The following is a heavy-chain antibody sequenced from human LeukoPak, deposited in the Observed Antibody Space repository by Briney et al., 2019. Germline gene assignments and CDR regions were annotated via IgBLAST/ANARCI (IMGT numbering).Heavy chain of an antibody. CDR1: GFKFNGYW. J-gene: IGHJ4*02. D-gene: IGHD1-26*01. CDR3: ARDNSGFDY. V-gene: IGHV3-7*01. Sequence: GGSLRLSCAASGFKFNGYWMTRVRQAPGKGLEWVANIRHDASARYYADSVKGRFTISRDDAKDSLFLQMNSLRADDTAIYYCARDNSGFDYWGQGTLVTVSS. CDR2: IRHDASAR.